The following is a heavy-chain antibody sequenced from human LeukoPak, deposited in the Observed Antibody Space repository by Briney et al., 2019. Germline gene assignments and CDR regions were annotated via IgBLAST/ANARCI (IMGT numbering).Heavy chain of an antibody. Sequence: PSETLSLTCTVSGGSISRSRYYWGWIRQPPGKGLEWIGSIYYGGSTYYSPSLKSRVTISVDTSKNQCSLKLSSVTAADTAVYYCARDMVESGSYLVDYWGQGTLVTVSS. J-gene: IGHJ4*02. CDR2: IYYGGST. V-gene: IGHV4-39*07. CDR3: ARDMVESGSYLVDY. CDR1: GGSISRSRYY. D-gene: IGHD1-26*01.